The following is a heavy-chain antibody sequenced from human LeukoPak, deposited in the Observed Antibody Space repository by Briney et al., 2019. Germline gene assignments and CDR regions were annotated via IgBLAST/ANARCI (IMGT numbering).Heavy chain of an antibody. CDR1: GFTFDDYA. CDR3: AEAVKLHNWFDP. CDR2: ISWNSGSI. D-gene: IGHD4-17*01. Sequence: GRSLRLSCAASGFTFDDYAMHWVRQAPGKGLEWVSGISWNSGSIGYADSVKGRFTISRDNAKNSLYLQMNSLRAEDTALYYCAEAVKLHNWFDPWGQGTLVTVSS. V-gene: IGHV3-9*01. J-gene: IGHJ5*02.